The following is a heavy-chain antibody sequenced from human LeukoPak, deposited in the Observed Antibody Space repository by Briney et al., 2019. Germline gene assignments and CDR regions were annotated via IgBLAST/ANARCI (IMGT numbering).Heavy chain of an antibody. V-gene: IGHV3-48*02. CDR2: ITASGTAM. Sequence: GGSLRLSCAASGFTFSSYSMNWVRQAPGKGLEWVSHITASGTAMFYADSVKGRFTISRDNAKNLLYLQMNSLRDEDTAVYYCASSGSYRFDYWGQGTLVTVSS. D-gene: IGHD1-26*01. CDR3: ASSGSYRFDY. CDR1: GFTFSSYS. J-gene: IGHJ4*02.